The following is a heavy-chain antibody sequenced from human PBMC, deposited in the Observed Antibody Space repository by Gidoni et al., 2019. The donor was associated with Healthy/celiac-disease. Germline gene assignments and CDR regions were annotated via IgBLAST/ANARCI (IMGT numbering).Heavy chain of an antibody. Sequence: VQLVQSGAEVKKPGSSVKFSCKASGGTFSSSASSWVRQSPGQGLECMGGIIPIFGTANYAQKCQGRGTSTADESTRTAYMELSSLRSEDTAVYYWARSRERLVDKYYYGMDVWGQGTTVTVSS. CDR3: ARSRERLVDKYYYGMDV. J-gene: IGHJ6*02. V-gene: IGHV1-69*12. D-gene: IGHD1-1*01. CDR2: IIPIFGTA. CDR1: GGTFSSSA.